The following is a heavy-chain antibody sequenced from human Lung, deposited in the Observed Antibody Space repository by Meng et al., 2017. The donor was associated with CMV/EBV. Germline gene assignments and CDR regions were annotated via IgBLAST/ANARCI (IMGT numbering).Heavy chain of an antibody. CDR1: GFTFSSYV. D-gene: IGHD6-13*01. J-gene: IGHJ4*02. V-gene: IGHV3-23*01. Sequence: SCAASGFTFSSYVMTWVRQALGKGLEWVSGIGPSGGNTYYADSVKGRFTISRDNSRNTLYLQMNGLRAEDTAVYYCAKAGYSSSWYVFDYWGQGTLVTVSS. CDR3: AKAGYSSSWYVFDY. CDR2: IGPSGGNT.